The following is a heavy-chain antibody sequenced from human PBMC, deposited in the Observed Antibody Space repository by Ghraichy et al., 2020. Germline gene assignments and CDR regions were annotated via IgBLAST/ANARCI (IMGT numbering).Heavy chain of an antibody. V-gene: IGHV1-18*01. CDR1: GYTFTSYG. CDR3: ARANKSYSSSSSRY. J-gene: IGHJ4*02. Sequence: ASVKVSCKASGYTFTSYGISWVRQAPGQGLEWMGWISAYNGNTNYAQKLQGRVTMTTDTSTSTAYMELRSLRSDDTAVYYCARANKSYSSSSSRYWGQGTLVTVSS. CDR2: ISAYNGNT. D-gene: IGHD6-6*01.